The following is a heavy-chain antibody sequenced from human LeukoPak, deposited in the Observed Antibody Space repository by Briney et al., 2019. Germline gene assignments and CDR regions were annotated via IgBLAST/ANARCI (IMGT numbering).Heavy chain of an antibody. J-gene: IGHJ6*03. CDR3: ARRVGRWFGERAYYYNYMDV. CDR1: GGSFSGYY. D-gene: IGHD3-10*01. CDR2: INHSRST. Sequence: PSETLSLTCAVYGGSFSGYYWSWIRQPPGKGPEWVGEINHSRSTNYNPSLKSRVTISVDTSKNQFSLKLSSVTAADTAVYYCARRVGRWFGERAYYYNYMDVWDKGTTVTISS. V-gene: IGHV4-34*01.